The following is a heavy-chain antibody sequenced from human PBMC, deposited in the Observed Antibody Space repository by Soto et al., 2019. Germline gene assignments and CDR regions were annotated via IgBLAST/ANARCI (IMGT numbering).Heavy chain of an antibody. V-gene: IGHV3-30*18. D-gene: IGHD3-22*01. CDR3: AKDSAYYYDSSGSYFDY. J-gene: IGHJ4*02. CDR1: GFTFSSYG. CDR2: ISYDGSNK. Sequence: QVQLVESGGGVVQPGRSLRLSCAASGFTFSSYGMHWVRQAPGKGLEWVAVISYDGSNKYYADSVKGRFTISRDNSKNTLYLQMNSLRAEDTAVYYCAKDSAYYYDSSGSYFDYWGQGTLVTVSS.